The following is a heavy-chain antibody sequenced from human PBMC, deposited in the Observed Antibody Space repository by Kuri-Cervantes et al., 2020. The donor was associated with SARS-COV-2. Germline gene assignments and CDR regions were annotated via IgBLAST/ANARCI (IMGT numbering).Heavy chain of an antibody. CDR3: ARAAPGYGMDV. V-gene: IGHV4-39*07. Sequence: SETLSLTCTVSGGSISSSSYYWGWIRQPPGKGLEWIGEINHSGSTNYNPSLKSRVTVSVDTSKNQFSLKLSSVTAADTAVYYCARAAPGYGMDVWGQGTTVTVSS. CDR1: GGSISSSSYY. J-gene: IGHJ6*02. CDR2: INHSGST.